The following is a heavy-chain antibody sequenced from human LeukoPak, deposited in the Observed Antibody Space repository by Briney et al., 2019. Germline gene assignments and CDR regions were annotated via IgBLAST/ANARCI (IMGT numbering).Heavy chain of an antibody. Sequence: GGSLRLSCAASGLNVSSNYMSWARQAPGKGLEWVSIIYSGGSTYYADSVKGRFTISRDNSKNTLYLQMNSLRAEDTAVYYCARSKGYYYDSSGPMDVWGQGTTVTVSS. J-gene: IGHJ6*02. CDR3: ARSKGYYYDSSGPMDV. D-gene: IGHD3-22*01. CDR1: GLNVSSNY. V-gene: IGHV3-66*01. CDR2: IYSGGST.